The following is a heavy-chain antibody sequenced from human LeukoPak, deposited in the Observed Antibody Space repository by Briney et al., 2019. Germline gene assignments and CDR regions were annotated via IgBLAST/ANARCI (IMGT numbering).Heavy chain of an antibody. CDR2: IYPGDSDT. CDR1: GYTFTNYW. CDR3: ARVAVAGPYDAFDI. D-gene: IGHD6-19*01. Sequence: GESLKISCRGSGYTFTNYWIGWVRQMSGKGLKWMGTIYPGDSDTRYSPSFQGQVTISVDNSINTACLQWSSLKASDTAIYYCARVAVAGPYDAFDIWGRGTMVTVSS. V-gene: IGHV5-51*01. J-gene: IGHJ3*02.